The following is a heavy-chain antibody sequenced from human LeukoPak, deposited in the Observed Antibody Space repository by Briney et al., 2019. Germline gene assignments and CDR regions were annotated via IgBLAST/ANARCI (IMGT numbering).Heavy chain of an antibody. CDR3: ARHSAHSSTNDAFDM. V-gene: IGHV4-4*07. CDR1: SGSINSYY. J-gene: IGHJ3*02. Sequence: SETLSLTCTVSSGSINSYYWTWIRQPAGKGLEWLGRVYTSGSPNYNPSLKGRVTMSLDTSKNQFSLKLTSVTAADTAVYYCARHSAHSSTNDAFDMWGQGTLVIVSS. D-gene: IGHD6-13*01. CDR2: VYTSGSP.